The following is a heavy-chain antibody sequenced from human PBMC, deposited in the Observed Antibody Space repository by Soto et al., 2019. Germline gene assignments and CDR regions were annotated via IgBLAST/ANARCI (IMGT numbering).Heavy chain of an antibody. J-gene: IGHJ4*02. Sequence: ASVKVSCKASGYTFTSYGISWVRQAPGQGLEWMGWSSAYNGNTNYAQKLQGRVTMTTDTSTSTAYMGLRSLRSDDTAVYYCARRVDERWLQLDGDYWGQGTLVTVSS. V-gene: IGHV1-18*01. CDR2: SSAYNGNT. D-gene: IGHD5-12*01. CDR1: GYTFTSYG. CDR3: ARRVDERWLQLDGDY.